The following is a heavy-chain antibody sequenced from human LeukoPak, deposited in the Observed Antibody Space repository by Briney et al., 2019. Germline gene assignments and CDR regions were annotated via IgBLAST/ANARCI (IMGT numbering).Heavy chain of an antibody. J-gene: IGHJ5*02. V-gene: IGHV4-34*01. D-gene: IGHD2-15*01. CDR1: GGSFSGYY. CDR2: INHSGST. Sequence: NPSETLSLTCAVYGGSFSGYYWSWIRQPPGKGLEWIGEINHSGSTNYNPSLKSRVTISVDTSKNQFSLKLSSVTAADTAVYYCARHSRGSRGAKRSWFDPWGQGTLVTVSS. CDR3: ARHSRGSRGAKRSWFDP.